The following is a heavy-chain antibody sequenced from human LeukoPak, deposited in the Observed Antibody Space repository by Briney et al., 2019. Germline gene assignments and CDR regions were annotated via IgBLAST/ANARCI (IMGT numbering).Heavy chain of an antibody. CDR1: GYTFTSYG. J-gene: IGHJ4*02. V-gene: IGHV1-18*01. Sequence: GASVKVSCKASGYTFTSYGISWVRQAPGQGLEWMGWISAYNGNTNYAQKLQGRVTMTTDTSTSTAYIELRSLRSDDTAVYYCARERGYSYGYFDYWGQGTLVTVSS. CDR2: ISAYNGNT. D-gene: IGHD5-18*01. CDR3: ARERGYSYGYFDY.